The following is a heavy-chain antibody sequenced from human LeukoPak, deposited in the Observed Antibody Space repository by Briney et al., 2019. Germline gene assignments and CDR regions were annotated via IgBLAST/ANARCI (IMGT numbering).Heavy chain of an antibody. Sequence: GGSLRLSCAASGFTFSSYEMNWVRQAPGKGLEWVSYISSSGSTIYSADSVRGRFSISRDNAKNSLYLQMISLRAEDTALYYCARVEGFIDYWGQGTLVTVSS. V-gene: IGHV3-48*03. CDR2: ISSSGSTI. CDR1: GFTFSSYE. J-gene: IGHJ4*02. CDR3: ARVEGFIDY. D-gene: IGHD3-16*02.